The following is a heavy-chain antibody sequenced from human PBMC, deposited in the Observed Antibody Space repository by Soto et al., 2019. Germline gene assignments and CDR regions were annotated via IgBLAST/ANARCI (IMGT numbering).Heavy chain of an antibody. V-gene: IGHV6-1*01. Sequence: PSQTLSLTCAISGDSVSSSSSAWNWIRQSPSRGLEWLGRTYYRSKWYNEYAVSVKSRITVNPDTSKNQFSLQLNSVTPEDTAMYYCTRDPGYYYGMDVWGQGTTVTVSS. CDR2: TYYRSKWYN. CDR1: GDSVSSSSSA. CDR3: TRDPGYYYGMDV. J-gene: IGHJ6*02.